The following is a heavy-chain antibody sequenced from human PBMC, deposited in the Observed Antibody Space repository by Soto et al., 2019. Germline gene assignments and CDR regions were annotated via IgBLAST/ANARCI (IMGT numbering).Heavy chain of an antibody. Sequence: SETLSLTCTVSGGSVSNDNFYWSWIRQPPGKGLEWIGYVHSSGITNYTPSLKRRVTISVDTSRNQFSLRLSSVTAADTAVYYCARGLTMGQLPSHFDHWGQGTLVTVSS. V-gene: IGHV4-61*01. D-gene: IGHD3-16*01. CDR2: VHSSGIT. CDR3: ARGLTMGQLPSHFDH. J-gene: IGHJ5*02. CDR1: GGSVSNDNFY.